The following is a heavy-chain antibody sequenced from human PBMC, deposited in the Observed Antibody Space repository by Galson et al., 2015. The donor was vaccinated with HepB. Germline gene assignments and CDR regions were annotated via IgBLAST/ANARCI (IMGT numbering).Heavy chain of an antibody. CDR2: ISGSSSDI. Sequence: SLRLSCAASGFTFSTYSMNWVRQAPGKGLEWVSYISGSSSDIFYADSVKGRFTISRDNAKNSLYLQMNSLRAEDTAFYYCARYLDCSSISCGAFDIWGQGTMVTVSS. V-gene: IGHV3-48*01. D-gene: IGHD2-2*01. J-gene: IGHJ3*02. CDR3: ARYLDCSSISCGAFDI. CDR1: GFTFSTYS.